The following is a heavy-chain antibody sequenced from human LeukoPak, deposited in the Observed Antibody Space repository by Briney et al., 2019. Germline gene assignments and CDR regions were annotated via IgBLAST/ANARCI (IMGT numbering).Heavy chain of an antibody. CDR3: ARGGSYYDY. CDR2: IYYSGTT. CDR1: GGSISSYY. D-gene: IGHD1-26*01. J-gene: IGHJ4*02. V-gene: IGHV4-59*01. Sequence: SETLSLTSTVSGGSISSYYWSWIRQPPGKGLEWIGYIYYSGTTKYNPSLRSRVTISVDTSKNQFSLRLTSVTAADTAVYYCARGGSYYDYWGQGTLVTVSS.